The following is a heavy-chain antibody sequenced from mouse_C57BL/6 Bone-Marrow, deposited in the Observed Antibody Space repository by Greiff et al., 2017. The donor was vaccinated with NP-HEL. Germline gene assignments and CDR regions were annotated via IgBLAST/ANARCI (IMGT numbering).Heavy chain of an antibody. J-gene: IGHJ4*01. CDR2: IRSKSSNYAT. CDR1: GFTFNTYA. D-gene: IGHD2-3*01. CDR3: VRDLGLLRGGYAMDY. Sequence: EVQRVESGVGLVQPKGSLKLSCAASGFTFNTYAMHWVRQAPGKGLEWVARIRSKSSNYATYYADPVKDRFTISRDDSQSMLYLQMNNLKTEDTAMYYCVRDLGLLRGGYAMDYWGQGTSVTVSS. V-gene: IGHV10-3*01.